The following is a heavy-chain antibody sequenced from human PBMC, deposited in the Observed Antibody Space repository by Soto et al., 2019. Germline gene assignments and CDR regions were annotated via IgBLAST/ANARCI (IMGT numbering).Heavy chain of an antibody. V-gene: IGHV3-9*02. D-gene: IGHD4-17*01. CDR3: AKDMKWGGMTTIHYFDS. CDR2: ISSNSDTI. Sequence: EVQLVESGGGLVQPGRSLRLSCVASGFTADDYAMHWVRQAPGKGLEWVSGISSNSDTIDYADSVKGRFTISRDNAKISLFLQMNSLRPEDTALYYCAKDMKWGGMTTIHYFDSWGQGTLVTVSS. J-gene: IGHJ4*02. CDR1: GFTADDYA.